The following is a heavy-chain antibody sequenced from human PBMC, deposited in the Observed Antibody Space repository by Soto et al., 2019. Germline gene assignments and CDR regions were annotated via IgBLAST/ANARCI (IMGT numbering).Heavy chain of an antibody. CDR2: INPTNGDT. J-gene: IGHJ4*02. V-gene: IGHV1-2*02. CDR3: TRGPSSGAFDY. Sequence: QVQLVQSGAEVKKPGASVKVSCKASGYTFTEYYMHWMRQAPGQGLEWMGWINPTNGDTNYAHNFQDRVTMTRDASISTAYMELSSLTSDDTAVYYCTRGPSSGAFDYWGQGSLVDVSS. CDR1: GYTFTEYY. D-gene: IGHD3-22*01.